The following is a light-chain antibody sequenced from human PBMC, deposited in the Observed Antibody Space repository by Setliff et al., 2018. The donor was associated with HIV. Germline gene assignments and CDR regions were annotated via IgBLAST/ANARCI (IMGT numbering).Light chain of an antibody. V-gene: IGKV3-20*01. Sequence: EIVLTQSPGTLSLSPGERATLSCRASQTVSTNDLAWYQQKPGQAPRLLIYGAFSRAAGIPDKFSGSGSGTEFTLTISRLEPEDFAVYYCQQDTVSRTFGQGTKVDIK. CDR3: QQDTVSRT. CDR1: QTVSTND. J-gene: IGKJ2*01. CDR2: GAF.